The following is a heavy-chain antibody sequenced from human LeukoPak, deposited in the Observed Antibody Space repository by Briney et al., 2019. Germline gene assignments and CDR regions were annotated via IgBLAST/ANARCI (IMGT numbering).Heavy chain of an antibody. CDR2: IYYSGST. V-gene: IGHV4-59*01. D-gene: IGHD3-22*01. J-gene: IGHJ4*02. Sequence: SETLSLTCTVSGGSISSYYWSWIRQPPGKGLEWIGYIYYSGSTNYNPSLKSRVTISVDTSKNQFSLKLTSVTAADTAVYYCARAPDDIRGYYPLDYWGQGTLVTVSS. CDR1: GGSISSYY. CDR3: ARAPDDIRGYYPLDY.